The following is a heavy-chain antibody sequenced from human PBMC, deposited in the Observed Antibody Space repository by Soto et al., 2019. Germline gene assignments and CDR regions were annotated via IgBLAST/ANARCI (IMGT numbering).Heavy chain of an antibody. CDR3: ASLLSGYYFDY. J-gene: IGHJ4*02. CDR1: GGSFSGYY. Sequence: SETLSLTCAVYGGSFSGYYWSWIRQPPGKGLEWIGEINHSGSTNYNPSLKSRVTISVDTSKNQFSLKLSSVTTADMAVYYCASLLSGYYFDYWGQGTLVTVSS. D-gene: IGHD3-22*01. CDR2: INHSGST. V-gene: IGHV4-34*01.